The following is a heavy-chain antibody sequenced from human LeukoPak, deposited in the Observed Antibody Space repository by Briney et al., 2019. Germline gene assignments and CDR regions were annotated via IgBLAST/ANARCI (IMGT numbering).Heavy chain of an antibody. D-gene: IGHD4-17*01. Sequence: GGSLRLSCAASGFTFSNAWMSWVRQAPGKGLEWVGRIKSKTDGGTTDYAAPVKGGFTISRDDSKNTLYLQMNSLKTEDTAVYYCTTHMTTVTTGQYWGQGTLVTVSS. CDR3: TTHMTTVTTGQY. J-gene: IGHJ4*02. CDR2: IKSKTDGGTT. CDR1: GFTFSNAW. V-gene: IGHV3-15*01.